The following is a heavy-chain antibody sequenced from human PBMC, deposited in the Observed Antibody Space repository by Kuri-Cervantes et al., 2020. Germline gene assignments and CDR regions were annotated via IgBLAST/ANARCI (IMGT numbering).Heavy chain of an antibody. V-gene: IGHV1-69*05. CDR2: IIPIFGTA. CDR1: GFAFSNYP. CDR3: ATGVAAVTHGYYYYYMDV. Sequence: SVKVSCKTSGFAFSNYPVAWVRQAPGQGLEWMGGIIPIFGTANYAQKFQGRVTITTDESTSTAYMELSSLRSEDTAVYYCATGVAAVTHGYYYYYMDVWGKGTTVTVSS. D-gene: IGHD6-13*01. J-gene: IGHJ6*03.